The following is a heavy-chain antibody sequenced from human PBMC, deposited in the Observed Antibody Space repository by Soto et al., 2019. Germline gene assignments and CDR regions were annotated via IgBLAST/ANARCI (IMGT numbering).Heavy chain of an antibody. V-gene: IGHV2-26*01. Sequence: QVTLKESGPVLVKPTETLTLTCTVSGFSLNNPRMGVSWIRQPPGKALEWLAHIFSNDEKFYSASLKSRRTISRDTSNSQVVLTMTNMDPVDTGTYYCVRIRPGSYYYGLDVWGQGTTVTVSS. CDR3: VRIRPGSYYYGLDV. J-gene: IGHJ6*02. CDR2: IFSNDEK. D-gene: IGHD1-1*01. CDR1: GFSLNNPRMG.